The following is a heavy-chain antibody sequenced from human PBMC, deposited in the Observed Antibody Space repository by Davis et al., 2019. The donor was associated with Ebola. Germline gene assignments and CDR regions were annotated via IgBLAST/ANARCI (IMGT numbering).Heavy chain of an antibody. CDR1: GYSFTSYW. D-gene: IGHD5/OR15-5a*01. CDR3: ASQLHSTISHYYFDY. V-gene: IGHV5-51*01. Sequence: GESLKISCKGSGYSFTSYWIGWVRQMPGKGLEWMGIIYPGDSDTRYSPSFQGQVTISADKSISTAYLQWSSLKASDTAMYYCASQLHSTISHYYFDYWGQGTLVTVSS. CDR2: IYPGDSDT. J-gene: IGHJ4*02.